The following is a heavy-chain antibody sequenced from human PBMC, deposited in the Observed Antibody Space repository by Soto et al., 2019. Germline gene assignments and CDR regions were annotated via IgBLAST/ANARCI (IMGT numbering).Heavy chain of an antibody. J-gene: IGHJ6*03. Sequence: SETLSLTCTVSGGSISSYYWSWIRQPPGKGLEWIGYIYYSGSTNYNPSLKSRVTISVDTSKNQFSLKLSSVTAADTAVYYCARHRVAAAGTYYYYYMDVWGKGTTVTVSS. V-gene: IGHV4-59*08. CDR3: ARHRVAAAGTYYYYYMDV. CDR1: GGSISSYY. CDR2: IYYSGST. D-gene: IGHD6-13*01.